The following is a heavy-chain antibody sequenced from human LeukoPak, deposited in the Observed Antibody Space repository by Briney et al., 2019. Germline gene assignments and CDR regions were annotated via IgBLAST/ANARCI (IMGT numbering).Heavy chain of an antibody. Sequence: PGGSLRLSCAAAEFKFDDYAMHWARQGPGKGLEWVAGISWSSGHMEYAESVKGRFTISRDNARNALYLQMDGLRRDDTALYYCVRSVVVVAATPTHFDLWGRGTQVIVSS. CDR1: EFKFDDYA. J-gene: IGHJ2*01. CDR3: VRSVVVVAATPTHFDL. D-gene: IGHD2-15*01. V-gene: IGHV3-9*01. CDR2: ISWSSGHM.